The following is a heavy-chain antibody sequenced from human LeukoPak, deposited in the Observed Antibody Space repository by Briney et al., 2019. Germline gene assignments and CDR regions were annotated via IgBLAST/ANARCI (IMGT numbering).Heavy chain of an antibody. CDR2: INHSGST. Sequence: SETLSLTCAVDGGSFSGYYWSWIRQPPGKGLEWGGEINHSGSTNYNPSLNSRLTISVHPSKNHFSLKLTSVPAADTAVYYCARGSEDIVVVPAAGGGFGELLGSLGQGTLVTVSS. CDR3: ARGSEDIVVVPAAGGGFGELLGS. CDR1: GGSFSGYY. D-gene: IGHD2-2*01. J-gene: IGHJ5*02. V-gene: IGHV4-34*01.